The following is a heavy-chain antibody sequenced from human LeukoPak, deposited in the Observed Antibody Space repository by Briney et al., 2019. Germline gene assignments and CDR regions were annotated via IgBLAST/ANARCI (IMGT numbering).Heavy chain of an antibody. V-gene: IGHV4-34*01. CDR3: ARASSSGWYGY. D-gene: IGHD6-19*01. CDR1: GGSFSGYY. Sequence: SETLSLTCAVYGGSFSGYYWSWIRQPPGKGLEWIGEINHSGSTNYNPSLKSRVTISVDTSKNQFSLKLSSVTAADTAVYYCARASSSGWYGYWGQGTLVTVSS. J-gene: IGHJ4*02. CDR2: INHSGST.